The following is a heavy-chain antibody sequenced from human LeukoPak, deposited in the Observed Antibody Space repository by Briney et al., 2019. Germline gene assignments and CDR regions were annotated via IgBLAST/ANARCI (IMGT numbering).Heavy chain of an antibody. J-gene: IGHJ4*02. CDR2: ISGSGGST. CDR1: GLTFSSYA. Sequence: GGPLRLSCAASGLTFSSYARSWVRQAPGKGLEWVSAISGSGGSTYYADSVKGRFTISRDNSKNTLYLQMNSLRAEDTAVYYCAKVPLAVAGPFDYWGQGTLVTVSS. CDR3: AKVPLAVAGPFDY. V-gene: IGHV3-23*01. D-gene: IGHD6-19*01.